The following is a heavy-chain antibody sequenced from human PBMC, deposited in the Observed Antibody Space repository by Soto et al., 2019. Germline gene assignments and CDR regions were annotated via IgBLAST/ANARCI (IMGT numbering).Heavy chain of an antibody. D-gene: IGHD6-6*01. CDR1: GFTFSSYG. J-gene: IGHJ6*02. CDR3: ARGVEGAYISSSGAPYGMDV. CDR2: IWYDGSKE. Sequence: QVQLAESGGGVVQPGRSLRLSCAASGFTFSSYGMHWVRQAPGKGLEWVAVIWYDGSKEYYADSVKGRFTISRDNSKNTLDRQRSSVRAEDTAVYYCARGVEGAYISSSGAPYGMDVWGQGTTVTVSS. V-gene: IGHV3-33*01.